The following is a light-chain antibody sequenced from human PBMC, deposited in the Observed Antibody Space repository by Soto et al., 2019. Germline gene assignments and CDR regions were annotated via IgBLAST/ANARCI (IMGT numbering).Light chain of an antibody. J-gene: IGKJ1*01. Sequence: VVSKSPGTLSLSPGERLTLSCRTSQSLSTRSLAWYQQKPGQAPSLLIYGASSRATGIPDRFSGSGSGTDFTLTISSLEPEDFAVYYCQQRRNWWTFGQGTKVDIK. CDR2: GAS. CDR1: QSLSTRS. V-gene: IGKV3D-20*02. CDR3: QQRRNWWT.